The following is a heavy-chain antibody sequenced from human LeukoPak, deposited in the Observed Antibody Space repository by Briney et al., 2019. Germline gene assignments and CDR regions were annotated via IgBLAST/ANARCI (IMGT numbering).Heavy chain of an antibody. CDR2: ISSSSSYI. D-gene: IGHD6-19*01. J-gene: IGHJ4*02. V-gene: IGHV3-21*01. Sequence: GGSLRLSCAASGFTFSSYSMNWVRQAPGKGLEWVSSISSSSSYIYYADSVKGRFTISRDNAKNSLYLQMNSLRAEDTAVYYCARDRRSSGWYPGISDYWGQGTLVTASS. CDR1: GFTFSSYS. CDR3: ARDRRSSGWYPGISDY.